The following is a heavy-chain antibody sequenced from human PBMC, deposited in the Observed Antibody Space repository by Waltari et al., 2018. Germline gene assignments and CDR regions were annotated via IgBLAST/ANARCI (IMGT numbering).Heavy chain of an antibody. CDR2: ISHSGST. CDR1: GGPFTDYS. CDR3: ARTGGYSPPLGWFDP. V-gene: IGHV4-34*01. D-gene: IGHD1-26*01. Sequence: QVQLHQWGAGLLKPSETLSLTCAVSGGPFTDYSWSWIRQSPDEGREWIGEISHSGSTNYNPSLKGRGTMSVDTIKRQFSLKRTSVTAADTAVYFCARTGGYSPPLGWFDPWGRGTRVTVSS. J-gene: IGHJ5*02.